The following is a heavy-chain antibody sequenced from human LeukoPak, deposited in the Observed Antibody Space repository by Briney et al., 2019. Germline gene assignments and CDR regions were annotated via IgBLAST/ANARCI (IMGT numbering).Heavy chain of an antibody. J-gene: IGHJ4*02. CDR3: AKDRGGYSYGSFFDY. D-gene: IGHD5-18*01. CDR1: GFTFSSYA. Sequence: GGSLRLSCAASGFTFSSYAMSWVRQAPGKGLEWVSAISGSGDSTYYADSVKGRFTISRDNSKNTLYLQMNSLRAEDTAVYYCAKDRGGYSYGSFFDYWGQGTLVTVSS. CDR2: ISGSGDST. V-gene: IGHV3-23*01.